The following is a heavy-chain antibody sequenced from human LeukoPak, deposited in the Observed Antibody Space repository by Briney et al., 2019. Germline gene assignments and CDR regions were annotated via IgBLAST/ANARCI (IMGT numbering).Heavy chain of an antibody. CDR3: ARGRTFGDYVLDY. CDR1: GYTFSGYY. Sequence: ASVKVSCKASGYTFSGYYMHWVRQAPGQGLEWMGWINPTSGGTNSAQKFQGRLTMTRDTSISTAYMEVSSLRSDDTAVDYCARGRTFGDYVLDYWGQGALVTVSS. J-gene: IGHJ4*02. V-gene: IGHV1-2*02. D-gene: IGHD4-17*01. CDR2: INPTSGGT.